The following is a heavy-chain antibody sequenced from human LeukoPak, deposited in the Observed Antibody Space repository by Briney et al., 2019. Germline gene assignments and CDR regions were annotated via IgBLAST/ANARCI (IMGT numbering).Heavy chain of an antibody. D-gene: IGHD5-18*01. V-gene: IGHV4-39*01. CDR3: ARLSAMAYLDY. J-gene: IGHJ4*02. CDR1: GGSISSSSYY. Sequence: SETLSLTCTVSGGSISSSSYYWGWIRQPPGKGLEWIGSIYYSGSTYYNPSLKSRVTISVDTSKNQFSLKLSSVTAADTAVYYCARLSAMAYLDYWGQGTLVTVSS. CDR2: IYYSGST.